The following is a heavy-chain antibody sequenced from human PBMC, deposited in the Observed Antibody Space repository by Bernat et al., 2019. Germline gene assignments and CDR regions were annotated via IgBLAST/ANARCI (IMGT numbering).Heavy chain of an antibody. CDR1: GFTFSSYG. D-gene: IGHD2-21*02. Sequence: QVQLVESGGGVVQPGRSLRLSCAASGFTFSSYGMHLVRQAPGKGLEWVAVISYDGSNKYYADSVKGRFTISRDNSKNTLYLQMNSLRAEDTAVYYCAKVVVTARRGAFDIWGQGTMVTVSS. CDR2: ISYDGSNK. J-gene: IGHJ3*02. CDR3: AKVVVTARRGAFDI. V-gene: IGHV3-30*18.